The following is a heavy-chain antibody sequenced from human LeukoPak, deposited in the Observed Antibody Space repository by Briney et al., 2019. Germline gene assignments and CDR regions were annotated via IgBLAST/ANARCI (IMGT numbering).Heavy chain of an antibody. J-gene: IGHJ6*02. Sequence: SQTLTLTCTVSGGSISSGSYYWSGIRQPAGKGLEWIGRIYTSGSTNYNPSLKSRVTISVDTSKNQFSLKLSSVTAADAAVYYCARDPLRELNYSSGRLDYYYGMDVWGQGTTVTVSS. D-gene: IGHD6-19*01. CDR1: GGSISSGSYY. CDR3: ARDPLRELNYSSGRLDYYYGMDV. V-gene: IGHV4-61*02. CDR2: IYTSGST.